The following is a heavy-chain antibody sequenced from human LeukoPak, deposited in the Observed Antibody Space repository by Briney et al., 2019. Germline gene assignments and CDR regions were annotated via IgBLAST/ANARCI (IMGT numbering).Heavy chain of an antibody. Sequence: SETLSLTCTVSGGPISSSTYYWGWIRQPPGKGLEWIGSIYSVTTSYNPSLKSRVTISVDTSKNQFSLKLTSVTAADTAVYYCARHFGSSSVSPYDYWGQGTLLTVSS. CDR2: IYSVTT. J-gene: IGHJ4*02. D-gene: IGHD6-6*01. V-gene: IGHV4-39*01. CDR1: GGPISSSTYY. CDR3: ARHFGSSSVSPYDY.